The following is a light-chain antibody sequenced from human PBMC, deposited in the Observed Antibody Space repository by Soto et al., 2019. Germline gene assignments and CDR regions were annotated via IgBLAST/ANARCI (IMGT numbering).Light chain of an antibody. V-gene: IGLV1-51*01. CDR1: SSNIGEYS. CDR3: ATWDSSLNAL. Sequence: QSLLTQPPSVSAAPGQKVTISCSGSSSNIGEYSVSWYQHLPGTAPKLLIYDNSKRPSGIPDRFSGSKSGTSATLGITGLQTGDEDDYYCATWDSSLNALFGGGTKLTVL. CDR2: DNS. J-gene: IGLJ2*01.